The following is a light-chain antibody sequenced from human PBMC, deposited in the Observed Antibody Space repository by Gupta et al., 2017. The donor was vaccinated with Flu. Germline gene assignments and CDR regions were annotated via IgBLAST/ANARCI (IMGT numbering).Light chain of an antibody. CDR3: QQYNNWPFYT. Sequence: EIVMTQSPATLSVSPGERATLSCRASESVSRNLAWYQQRPGQAPRLLIYDASTRATGIPARFSGSGSGTAFTLTISSLQSDDFALYFCQQYNNWPFYTFGQGTRLDIK. CDR1: ESVSRN. V-gene: IGKV3-15*01. J-gene: IGKJ2*01. CDR2: DAS.